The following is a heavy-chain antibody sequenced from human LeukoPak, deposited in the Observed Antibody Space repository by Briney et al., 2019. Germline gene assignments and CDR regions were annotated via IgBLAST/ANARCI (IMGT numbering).Heavy chain of an antibody. CDR3: ARKRITMVRGVITHNWFDP. Sequence: SETLSVTCTVSGGSISSGSYYCGWIRQPPGKGLEWIGSIYYSGSTYYNPSLKSRVTISVDTSKNQFSLKLSSVTAADTAVYYCARKRITMVRGVITHNWFDPRGQGTLVTVSS. CDR1: GGSISSGSYY. CDR2: IYYSGST. V-gene: IGHV4-39*01. J-gene: IGHJ5*02. D-gene: IGHD3-10*01.